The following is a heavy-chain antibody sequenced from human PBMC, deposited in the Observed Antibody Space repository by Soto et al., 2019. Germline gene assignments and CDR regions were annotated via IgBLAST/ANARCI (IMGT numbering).Heavy chain of an antibody. CDR3: ARVWYYDSCGYYAFDN. CDR1: GDGFSNYG. J-gene: IGHJ4*02. CDR2: ISAYDVQS. D-gene: IGHD3-22*01. Sequence: ASVKVCCKASGDGFSNYGFSWVRQAPGHGLEWMGWISAYDVQSNYTKKFQGRVTMTTDTSSSTAYRGVRSLRTDDTAIYYCARVWYYDSCGYYAFDNWGLGTLVTVSS. V-gene: IGHV1-18*01.